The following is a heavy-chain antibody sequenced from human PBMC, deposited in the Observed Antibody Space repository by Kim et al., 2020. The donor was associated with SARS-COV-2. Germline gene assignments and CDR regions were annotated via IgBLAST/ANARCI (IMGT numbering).Heavy chain of an antibody. V-gene: IGHV6-1*01. J-gene: IGHJ5*02. D-gene: IGHD6-19*01. Sequence: AVSVKSRITINPDTSKNQFSPQLNSVTPEDTAVYYCARGVGLAGPLGFDPWGQGTLVTVSS. CDR3: ARGVGLAGPLGFDP.